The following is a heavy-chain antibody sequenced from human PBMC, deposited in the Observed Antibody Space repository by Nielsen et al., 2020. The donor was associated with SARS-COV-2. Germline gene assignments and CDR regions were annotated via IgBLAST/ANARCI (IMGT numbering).Heavy chain of an antibody. CDR3: ARAPITMIVVVNAFDI. V-gene: IGHV4-31*03. D-gene: IGHD3-22*01. Sequence: TLSLTCTVSGGSMNRYYWSWIRQHPGKGLEWIGYIYYSGSTYYNPSLKSRVTISVDTSKNQFSLKLSSVTAADTAVYYCARAPITMIVVVNAFDIWGQGTMVTVSS. CDR2: IYYSGST. J-gene: IGHJ3*02. CDR1: GGSMNRYY.